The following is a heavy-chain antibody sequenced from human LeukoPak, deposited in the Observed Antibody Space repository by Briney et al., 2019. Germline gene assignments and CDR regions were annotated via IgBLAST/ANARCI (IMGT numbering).Heavy chain of an antibody. V-gene: IGHV4-59*12. CDR1: GGSISSYY. J-gene: IGHJ4*02. Sequence: TSETLSLTCTVSGGSISSYYWSWIRQPPGEGLEWIGYIYYSGSTYYNPSLKSRVTISVDRSKNQFSLKLSSVTAADTAVYYCARESYGIAAPDYWGQGTLVTVSS. D-gene: IGHD6-6*01. CDR3: ARESYGIAAPDY. CDR2: IYYSGST.